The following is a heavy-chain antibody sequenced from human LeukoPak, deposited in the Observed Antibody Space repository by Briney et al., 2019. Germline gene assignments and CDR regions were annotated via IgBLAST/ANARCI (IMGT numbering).Heavy chain of an antibody. D-gene: IGHD6-19*01. Sequence: PGGSLRLSCAASGFTFSSYAMSWVRQAPGKELEWVSAISGSGGSTYYADSVKGRFTISRDNSKNTLYLQMNSLRAEDTAVYYCAKVSLSIAVAGLLSYWGQGTLVTVSS. V-gene: IGHV3-23*01. CDR3: AKVSLSIAVAGLLSY. CDR1: GFTFSSYA. J-gene: IGHJ4*02. CDR2: ISGSGGST.